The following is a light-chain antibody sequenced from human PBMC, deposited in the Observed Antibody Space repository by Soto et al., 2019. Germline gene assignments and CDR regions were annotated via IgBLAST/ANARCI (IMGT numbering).Light chain of an antibody. Sequence: QSVLTQPPSASGAPGQRVTISCSGRQSNIGTNSVNWYQQLPGTAPKLIIYSNNRRPSGVPDRFSGSKSGTSASLAISGLQSEDEADYYCAARDDSLDGPVFGGGTQLTVL. CDR1: QSNIGTNS. V-gene: IGLV1-44*01. J-gene: IGLJ7*01. CDR2: SNN. CDR3: AARDDSLDGPV.